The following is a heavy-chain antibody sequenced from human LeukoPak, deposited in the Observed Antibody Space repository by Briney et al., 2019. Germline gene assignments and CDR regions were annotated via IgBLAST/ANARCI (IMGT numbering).Heavy chain of an antibody. D-gene: IGHD4-17*01. CDR1: GFTVSSNY. CDR3: ARDKRDYGDYGTFDY. Sequence: GGSLRLSCAASGFTVSSNYMSWDRQAPGKGLEWVSVIYSGGSTYYADSVKGRFTISRDNSKNTLYLQMNSLRAEDTAVYYCARDKRDYGDYGTFDYWGQGTLVTVSS. J-gene: IGHJ4*02. CDR2: IYSGGST. V-gene: IGHV3-53*01.